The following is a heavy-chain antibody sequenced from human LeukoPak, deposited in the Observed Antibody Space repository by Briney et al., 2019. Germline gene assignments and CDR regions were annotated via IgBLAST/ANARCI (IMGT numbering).Heavy chain of an antibody. V-gene: IGHV3-33*01. CDR2: IWYDGSNK. D-gene: IGHD3-10*01. Sequence: GGSLRLSCAASGFIFSGYGMHWVRQAPGKGLEWVAVIWYDGSNKYYADSVKGRFTISRDNSKNTLYLQMNSLRAEDTALYYCARVGRGLFAMDVWGQGTTVTVSS. CDR3: ARVGRGLFAMDV. CDR1: GFIFSGYG. J-gene: IGHJ6*02.